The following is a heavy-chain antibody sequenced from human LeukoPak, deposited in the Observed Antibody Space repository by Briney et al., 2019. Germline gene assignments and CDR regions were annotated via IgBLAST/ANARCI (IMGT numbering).Heavy chain of an antibody. J-gene: IGHJ6*03. CDR1: GGSISSYY. Sequence: PSETLSLTCTVSGGSISSYYWSWIRQPPGKGLEWIGYIYYSGSTNYNPSLKSRVTISVDTSKNQFSLKLSSVTAADTAVYYCARGLWDYYYMDVWGKGTTVTVSS. D-gene: IGHD7-27*01. V-gene: IGHV4-59*01. CDR2: IYYSGST. CDR3: ARGLWDYYYMDV.